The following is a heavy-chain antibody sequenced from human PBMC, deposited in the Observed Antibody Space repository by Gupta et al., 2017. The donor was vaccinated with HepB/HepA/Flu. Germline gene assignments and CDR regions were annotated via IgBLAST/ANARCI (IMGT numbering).Heavy chain of an antibody. D-gene: IGHD6-13*01. CDR3: ARDPSGYIAAAGNNWFDP. CDR1: GFHFTSYT. CDR2: ISSSSSYI. Sequence: EVQLVESGGGLVKPGGSLRVSCAASGFHFTSYTMNWVRPAPGKGLEWVSFISSSSSYIYYADSVKGRFTISRDNAKNSLYLQMNSLRAEDTAIYYCARDPSGYIAAAGNNWFDPWGQGTLVTVSS. V-gene: IGHV3-21*01. J-gene: IGHJ5*02.